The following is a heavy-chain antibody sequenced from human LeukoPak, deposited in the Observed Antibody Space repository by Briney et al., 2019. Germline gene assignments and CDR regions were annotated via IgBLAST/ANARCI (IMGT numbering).Heavy chain of an antibody. V-gene: IGHV3-9*01. Sequence: SGGSLRLSCEASGFTFDDYAMHWVRQGPGKGLEWVSGISWNSGMIGYADSVKGRFTISRDNAKNSLYLQMNSLRAEDTALYYCAKLGAAAGNRNYFDYWGQGTLVTVSS. D-gene: IGHD6-13*01. J-gene: IGHJ4*02. CDR2: ISWNSGMI. CDR3: AKLGAAAGNRNYFDY. CDR1: GFTFDDYA.